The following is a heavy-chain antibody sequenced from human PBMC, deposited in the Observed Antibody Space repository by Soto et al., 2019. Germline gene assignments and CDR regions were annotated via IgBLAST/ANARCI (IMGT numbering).Heavy chain of an antibody. J-gene: IGHJ4*02. CDR3: AKGGTYHIGDFDS. D-gene: IGHD5-12*01. CDR1: GFTFNIYS. Sequence: EVQRFESGGGLVQPGGSLRLSCAASGFTFNIYSMSWVRQAPGKGLEWVSGIGARGSDTYFPDSVKGRFTISRDNSMDMVYLQMNSLRAEDTAVYFCAKGGTYHIGDFDSWGQGTLVTVSS. V-gene: IGHV3-23*01. CDR2: IGARGSDT.